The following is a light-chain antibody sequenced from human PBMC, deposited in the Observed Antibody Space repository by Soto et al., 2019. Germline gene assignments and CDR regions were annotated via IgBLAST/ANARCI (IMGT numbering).Light chain of an antibody. J-gene: IGLJ1*01. Sequence: QSVLTQPASVSGSPGQSVAISCTGTSSDVGAYNYVSWYQQHPGKAPKLLLSEVSNRPSGVSDRFSGSKSGNTAFLTISGLQAEDEADYYCSSLTTSFTYVFGTGTKGT. CDR3: SSLTTSFTYV. CDR1: SSDVGAYNY. CDR2: EVS. V-gene: IGLV2-14*01.